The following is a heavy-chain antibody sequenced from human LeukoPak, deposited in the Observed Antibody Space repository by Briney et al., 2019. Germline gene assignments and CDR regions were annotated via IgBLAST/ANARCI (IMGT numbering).Heavy chain of an antibody. J-gene: IGHJ5*02. CDR2: INHSGST. CDR1: GGSFSGYY. D-gene: IGHD2-2*01. Sequence: SETLSLTCAVYGGSFSGYYWSWIRQPPGKGLEWIGEINHSGSTNYNPSLKSRVTISVDTSTNQFSLKLSSVTAADTAVYYCARAPIVVVPAAGTGWFDPWGQGTLVTVSS. CDR3: ARAPIVVVPAAGTGWFDP. V-gene: IGHV4-34*01.